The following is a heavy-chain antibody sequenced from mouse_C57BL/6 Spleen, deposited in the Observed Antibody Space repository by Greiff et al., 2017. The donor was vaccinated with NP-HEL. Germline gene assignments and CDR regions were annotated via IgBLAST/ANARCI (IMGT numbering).Heavy chain of an antibody. D-gene: IGHD2-4*01. J-gene: IGHJ1*03. V-gene: IGHV1-47*01. CDR1: GYTFTTYP. CDR3: ARPIYYDSNWYFDV. CDR2: FHPYNDDT. Sequence: LQESGAELVKPGASVKMSCKASGYTFTTYPIEWMKQNHGKSLEWIGNFHPYNDDTKYNEKFKGKATLTVEKSSSTVYLELSRLTSDDSAVYYCARPIYYDSNWYFDVWGTGTTVTVSS.